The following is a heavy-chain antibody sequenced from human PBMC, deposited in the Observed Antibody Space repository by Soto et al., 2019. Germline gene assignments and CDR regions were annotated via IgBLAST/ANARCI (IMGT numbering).Heavy chain of an antibody. V-gene: IGHV3-7*05. Sequence: GGSLRLCCAASGFTVSSYWMSWVRQGPGKGPEWVANIKQDGSEIYYVDSVKGRFTISRDNAKSSLYLQMTSLRAEDTAVYHCAKSLSAIPGDSWGQGTLVTVSS. CDR1: GFTVSSYW. CDR2: IKQDGSEI. CDR3: AKSLSAIPGDS. D-gene: IGHD2-2*01. J-gene: IGHJ4*02.